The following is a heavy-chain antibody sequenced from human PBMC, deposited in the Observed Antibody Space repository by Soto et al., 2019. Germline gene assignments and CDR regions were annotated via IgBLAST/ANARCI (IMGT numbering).Heavy chain of an antibody. CDR2: ISYDGSNK. J-gene: IGHJ6*02. D-gene: IGHD3-10*01. V-gene: IGHV3-30*18. CDR3: AKVLNPPSITMVRGVNYYYYGMDV. CDR1: GFTFSSYG. Sequence: GGSLRLSCAASGFTFSSYGMHWVRQAPGKGLEWVAVISYDGSNKYYADSVKGRFTISRDNSKNTLYLQMNSLRAEDTAVYYCAKVLNPPSITMVRGVNYYYYGMDVWGQGTTVTVSS.